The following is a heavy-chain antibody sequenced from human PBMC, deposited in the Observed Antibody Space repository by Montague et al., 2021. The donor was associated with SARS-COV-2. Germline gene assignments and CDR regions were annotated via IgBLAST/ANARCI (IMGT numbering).Heavy chain of an antibody. D-gene: IGHD4-17*01. Sequence: SETRSLTCTVSGGSVRSSNDCWGWIRQPPGKGLEWIANFYYSGNTYYHPSLKSRVTISVDTSNNQFSLKLSSVTAADTAVYYCARGPKMYGELADYWGQGTLVTVSS. CDR3: ARGPKMYGELADY. CDR1: GGSVRSSNDC. CDR2: FYYSGNT. J-gene: IGHJ4*02. V-gene: IGHV4-39*01.